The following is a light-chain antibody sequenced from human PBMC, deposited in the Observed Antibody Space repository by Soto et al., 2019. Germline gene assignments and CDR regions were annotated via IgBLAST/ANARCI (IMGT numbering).Light chain of an antibody. Sequence: QSALTQPPSASGSPGQSVTISCTGTSSDVGGYNYVSWYQQHPGNAPKLMIYEVNKWPSGVPDRFSGSKSGNTASLTVSGLQADDEADYYCSSYAGTNNLVFGGGTKLTVL. V-gene: IGLV2-8*01. CDR2: EVN. CDR1: SSDVGGYNY. J-gene: IGLJ3*02. CDR3: SSYAGTNNLV.